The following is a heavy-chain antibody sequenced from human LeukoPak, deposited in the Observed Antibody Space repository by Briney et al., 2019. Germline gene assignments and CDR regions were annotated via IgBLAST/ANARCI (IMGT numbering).Heavy chain of an antibody. CDR1: GGSISSGDYY. V-gene: IGHV4-30-4*01. D-gene: IGHD3-9*01. CDR2: IYYSGST. Sequence: PSQTLSLTCTVSGGSISSGDYYWSWIRQPPGKGLEWIGYIYYSGSTYYNPSLKSRVTISVDTSKNQFSLKLSSVTAADTAVYYCARDGTYYDILTGYYSDNWFDPWGQGTLVTVSS. J-gene: IGHJ5*02. CDR3: ARDGTYYDILTGYYSDNWFDP.